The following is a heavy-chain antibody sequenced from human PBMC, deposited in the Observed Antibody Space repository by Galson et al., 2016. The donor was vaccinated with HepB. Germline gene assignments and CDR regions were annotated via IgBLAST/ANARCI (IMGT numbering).Heavy chain of an antibody. CDR3: ARSERELHAFDI. CDR1: GDSVSSSSYY. V-gene: IGHV4-61*01. Sequence: ETLSLTCTVSGDSVSSSSYYSSWIRQPPGKGLELIGYMYYRGSTKYHPSLKSRVTISIDTSKNQFSLKLSSVTAADTAVYYCARSERELHAFDIWGQGTMVTVSS. CDR2: MYYRGST. J-gene: IGHJ3*02. D-gene: IGHD1-7*01.